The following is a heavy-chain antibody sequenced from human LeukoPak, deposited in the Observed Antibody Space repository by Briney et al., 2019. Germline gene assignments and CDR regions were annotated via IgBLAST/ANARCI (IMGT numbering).Heavy chain of an antibody. V-gene: IGHV3-21*01. CDR1: GFTFSTYY. CDR3: ASGFSSSPYFDY. CDR2: ITGSSSYI. Sequence: GGSLRLSCAASGFTFSTYYMNWVRQAPGKGLEWVSFITGSSSYIYYTDSVKGRFTISRDNAKNSLFLQMNSLRGEDTAVYYCASGFSSSPYFDYWGQGTLVTVSS. D-gene: IGHD6-6*01. J-gene: IGHJ4*02.